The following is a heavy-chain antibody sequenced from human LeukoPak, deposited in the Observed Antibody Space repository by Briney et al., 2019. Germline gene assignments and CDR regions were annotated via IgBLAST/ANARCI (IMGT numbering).Heavy chain of an antibody. Sequence: PGGSLTLSCAASAFTFSSYSMNWVGQAPGKGLEWVSSISSSSSYIYYADSVKGRFTTSRDNAKNSLYLKMNSLRAEDTAVYYCARVDSARGPSFDYWGQGNLVTVSS. J-gene: IGHJ4*02. CDR1: AFTFSSYS. CDR2: ISSSSSYI. CDR3: ARVDSARGPSFDY. V-gene: IGHV3-21*01. D-gene: IGHD6-6*01.